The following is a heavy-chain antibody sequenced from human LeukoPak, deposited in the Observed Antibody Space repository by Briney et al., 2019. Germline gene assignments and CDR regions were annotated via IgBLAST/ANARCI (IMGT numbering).Heavy chain of an antibody. CDR3: ARDLLSKTRSPFDP. J-gene: IGHJ5*02. CDR1: GGSISSYY. Sequence: SETLSLTCTVSGGSISSYYWSWIRQPPGKGLGWIGYIYYSGSTYYNPSLKSRVTISVDTSKNQFSLKLSSVTAADTAVYYCARDLLSKTRSPFDPWGQGTLVTVSS. CDR2: IYYSGST. D-gene: IGHD1-14*01. V-gene: IGHV4-59*12.